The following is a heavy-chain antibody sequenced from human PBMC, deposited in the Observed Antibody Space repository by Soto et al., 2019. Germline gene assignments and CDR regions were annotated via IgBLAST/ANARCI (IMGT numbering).Heavy chain of an antibody. J-gene: IGHJ4*02. CDR2: IRSMVEGGTT. Sequence: GGSLRLSCAASGFTVTDAWMAWIRQAPGKGLEWVGRIRSMVEGGTTDYAAPVQGRFTISRDDSKNILYLQMSSLKAEDTAVYYCTKDGFFSRFDSWGQGTLVTVSS. V-gene: IGHV3-15*01. D-gene: IGHD3-3*02. CDR3: TKDGFFSRFDS. CDR1: GFTVTDAW.